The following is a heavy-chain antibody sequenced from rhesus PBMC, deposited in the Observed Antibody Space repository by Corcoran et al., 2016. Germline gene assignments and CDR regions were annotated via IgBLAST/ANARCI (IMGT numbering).Heavy chain of an antibody. CDR2: IYGTGGST. CDR1: GGSISDSYY. CDR3: ASPAGGSGWEYFDY. D-gene: IGHD6-31*01. J-gene: IGHJ4*01. V-gene: IGHV4-106*01. Sequence: QVQLQESGPGLVKPSETLSLTCAVSGGSISDSYYWSWIRQPPGKGLEWIGYIYGTGGSTTHNPSLKRRVTISIATSENQFSRKVSSVTAADTAVYYCASPAGGSGWEYFDYWGQGVLVTVSS.